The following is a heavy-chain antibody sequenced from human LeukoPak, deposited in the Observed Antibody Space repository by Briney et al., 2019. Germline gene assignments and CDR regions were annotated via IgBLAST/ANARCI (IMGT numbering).Heavy chain of an antibody. V-gene: IGHV1-69*06. CDR3: ASGRYDYVWGSYRYTGFDY. J-gene: IGHJ4*02. CDR2: IIPIFGTA. D-gene: IGHD3-16*02. Sequence: ASVKVSCKASGYTFTSYGISWVRQAPGQGLEWMGGIIPIFGTANYAQKFQGRVTITADKSTSTAYMELSSLRSEDTAVYYCASGRYDYVWGSYRYTGFDYWGQGTLVTVSS. CDR1: GYTFTSYG.